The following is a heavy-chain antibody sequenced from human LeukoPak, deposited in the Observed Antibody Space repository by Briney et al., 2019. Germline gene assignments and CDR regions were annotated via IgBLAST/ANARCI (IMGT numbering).Heavy chain of an antibody. Sequence: PSETLSLTCTVSGDSISSTNYYWGWIRQPPGKGLEWIGSVSYTGGTYYNPSLKSRVTISVDMSKNQFSLKLTSVTAADTAVYYCARRPPTTGYSYGPPWGQGTLVTVSS. CDR2: VSYTGGT. CDR1: GDSISSTNYY. D-gene: IGHD5-18*01. V-gene: IGHV4-39*01. CDR3: ARRPPTTGYSYGPP. J-gene: IGHJ5*02.